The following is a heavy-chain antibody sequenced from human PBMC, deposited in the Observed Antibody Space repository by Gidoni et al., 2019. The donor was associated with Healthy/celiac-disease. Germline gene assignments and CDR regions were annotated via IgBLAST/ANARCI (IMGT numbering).Heavy chain of an antibody. J-gene: IGHJ5*02. CDR3: ARGPPYYDFWSGSDWFDP. V-gene: IGHV4-59*01. Sequence: QVQLQESGPGLVRPSKTLSLPCTVSVASISSYSWSWIRQPPGKGLEWIGYIYYSGSTNYNPSLKSRVTISVDTSKNQFSLKLSSVTAADTAVYYCARGPPYYDFWSGSDWFDPWGQGTLVTVSS. CDR1: VASISSYS. CDR2: IYYSGST. D-gene: IGHD3-3*01.